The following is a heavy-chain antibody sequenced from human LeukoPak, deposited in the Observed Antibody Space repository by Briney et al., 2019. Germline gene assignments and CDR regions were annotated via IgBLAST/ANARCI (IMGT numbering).Heavy chain of an antibody. CDR3: ARDASTSEGWFDP. Sequence: ASVKVSCKASGYTFTSYYMHWVRQAPGQGLEWMGIINPSGGSTSYAQKFQGRVTITADKSTSTAYMELSSLRSEDTAVYYCARDASTSEGWFDPWGQGTLVTVSS. J-gene: IGHJ5*02. D-gene: IGHD2-2*01. V-gene: IGHV1-46*01. CDR1: GYTFTSYY. CDR2: INPSGGST.